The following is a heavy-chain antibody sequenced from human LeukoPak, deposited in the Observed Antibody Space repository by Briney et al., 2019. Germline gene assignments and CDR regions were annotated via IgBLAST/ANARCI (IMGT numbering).Heavy chain of an antibody. CDR2: ISSSGGTI. Sequence: GGSLRLSCAASGFTFSDYYMSWIRQAPGKGLEWVSYISSSGGTIYYADSVKGRFTISRDNAKNSLYLQMNSLRAEDTAVYYCARGVFGGPTPPYGMDVWGQGTTVTVSS. J-gene: IGHJ6*02. D-gene: IGHD2-15*01. CDR3: ARGVFGGPTPPYGMDV. V-gene: IGHV3-11*01. CDR1: GFTFSDYY.